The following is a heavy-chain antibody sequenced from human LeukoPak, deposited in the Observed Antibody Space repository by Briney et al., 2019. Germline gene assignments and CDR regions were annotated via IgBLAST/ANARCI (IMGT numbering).Heavy chain of an antibody. Sequence: GGSLGLSCAASGFTVSSKYMSWVRQAPGKGLEWVSVIYSGGSTYYADSVKGRFTISRDNSKNTLYLQMNSLKAEDTAVYYCARSSYSSSSSVWGQGTMVTVSS. CDR2: IYSGGST. CDR1: GFTVSSKY. D-gene: IGHD6-6*01. CDR3: ARSSYSSSSSV. V-gene: IGHV3-53*01. J-gene: IGHJ3*01.